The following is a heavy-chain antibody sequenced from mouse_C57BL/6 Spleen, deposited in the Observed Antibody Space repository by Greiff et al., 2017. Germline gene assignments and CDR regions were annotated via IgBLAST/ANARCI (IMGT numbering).Heavy chain of an antibody. V-gene: IGHV2-9-1*01. J-gene: IGHJ4*01. D-gene: IGHD1-1*01. Sequence: VQLVESGPGLVAPSQSLSITCTVSGFSLTSYAISWVRQPPGKGLEWLGVIWTGGGTNSNSAPKSRLSISKDNSKSQVFLKMNSLQNDDTARYYGASNYGSSRYAMDYWGQGTSVTVSS. CDR3: ASNYGSSRYAMDY. CDR1: GFSLTSYA. CDR2: IWTGGGT.